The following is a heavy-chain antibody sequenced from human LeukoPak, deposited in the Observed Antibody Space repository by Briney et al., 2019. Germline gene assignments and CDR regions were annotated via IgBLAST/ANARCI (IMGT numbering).Heavy chain of an antibody. V-gene: IGHV4-34*08. Sequence: GSLRLSCAASGFTFRSYAMQWVRQPPGKGLEWIGEINHSGSTNYNPSLKSRVTISVDTSKNQFSLKLNSVTAADTAVYYCAGTEGMVRGVQWGQGTLVTVSS. CDR2: INHSGST. CDR1: GFTFRSYA. D-gene: IGHD3-10*01. J-gene: IGHJ4*02. CDR3: AGTEGMVRGVQ.